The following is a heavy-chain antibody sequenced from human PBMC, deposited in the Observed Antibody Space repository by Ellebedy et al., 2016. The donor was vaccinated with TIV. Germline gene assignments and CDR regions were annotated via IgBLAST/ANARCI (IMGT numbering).Heavy chain of an antibody. D-gene: IGHD1-26*01. V-gene: IGHV1-69*13. Sequence: SVKVSXKASGGTFSSYAISWVRQAPGQGLEWMGGIIPIFGTANYAQKFQGRVTITADESTSTAYMELSSLRSEDTAVYYCASPPRGGSYYAPYDYWGQGTLVTVSS. J-gene: IGHJ4*02. CDR3: ASPPRGGSYYAPYDY. CDR2: IIPIFGTA. CDR1: GGTFSSYA.